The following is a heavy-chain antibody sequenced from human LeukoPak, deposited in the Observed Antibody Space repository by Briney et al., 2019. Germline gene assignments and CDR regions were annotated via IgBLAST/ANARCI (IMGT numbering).Heavy chain of an antibody. V-gene: IGHV4-34*01. CDR3: ARLSFSPI. CDR2: INHSGST. Sequence: PSETLSLTCAVHSGSFSGYYWSWIRQPPGKGLEWIGEINHSGSTNYNPSLKSRVTISVDTSKNQFTLKLSSATAAATAVYYCARLSFSPIWGQTCTVTVSS. CDR1: SGSFSGYY. D-gene: IGHD1-26*01. J-gene: IGHJ6*02.